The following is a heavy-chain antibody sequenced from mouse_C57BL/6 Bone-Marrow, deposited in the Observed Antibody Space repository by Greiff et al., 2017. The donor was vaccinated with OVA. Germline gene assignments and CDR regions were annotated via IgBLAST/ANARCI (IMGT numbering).Heavy chain of an antibody. CDR3: ARENWDRGYFDY. J-gene: IGHJ2*01. D-gene: IGHD4-1*01. Sequence: EVMLVESGGDLVKPGGSLKLSCAASGFTFSSYGMSWVRQTPDKRLEWVATISSGGSYTYYPDSVKGRFTISRDNAKNTLYLQMSSLKSEDTAMYYCARENWDRGYFDYWGQGTTLTVSS. V-gene: IGHV5-6*02. CDR2: ISSGGSYT. CDR1: GFTFSSYG.